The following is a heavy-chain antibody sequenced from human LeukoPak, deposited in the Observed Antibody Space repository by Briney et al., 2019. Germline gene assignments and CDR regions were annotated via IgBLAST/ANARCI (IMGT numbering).Heavy chain of an antibody. Sequence: GASVKVSCKASGGTFSSYAISWVRQAPGQGLEWMGGIIPILGTARYAQKFQGRVTITTDESTTTAYMEMSSLRSEDTAVYYCARDQRLSLNNWFDPWGQGTLVTVSS. D-gene: IGHD3-22*01. J-gene: IGHJ5*02. CDR3: ARDQRLSLNNWFDP. V-gene: IGHV1-69*05. CDR1: GGTFSSYA. CDR2: IIPILGTA.